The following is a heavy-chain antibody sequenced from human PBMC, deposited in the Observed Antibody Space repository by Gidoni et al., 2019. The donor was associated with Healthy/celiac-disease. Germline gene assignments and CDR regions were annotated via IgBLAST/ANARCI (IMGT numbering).Heavy chain of an antibody. V-gene: IGHV3-30-3*01. Sequence: EWVAVISYDGSNKYYADSVKGRFTISRDNSKNTLYLQMNSLRAEDTAVYYCARSPQRTFTMIVVVISGYFDLWGRGTLVTVSS. CDR2: ISYDGSNK. J-gene: IGHJ2*01. D-gene: IGHD3-22*01. CDR3: ARSPQRTFTMIVVVISGYFDL.